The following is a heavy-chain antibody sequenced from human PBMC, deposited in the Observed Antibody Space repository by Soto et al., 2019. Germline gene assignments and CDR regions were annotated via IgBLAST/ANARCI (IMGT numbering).Heavy chain of an antibody. CDR1: GFTFSSYA. CDR2: ISGSGGST. Sequence: GESLKISCAASGFTFSSYAMSWVRQAPGKGLEWVSAISGSGGSTYYADSVKGRFTISRDNSKNTLYLQMNSLRAEDTAVYYCAKSELRITIFGVVTTDAFDIWGQGTMVTVSS. D-gene: IGHD3-3*01. CDR3: AKSELRITIFGVVTTDAFDI. J-gene: IGHJ3*02. V-gene: IGHV3-23*01.